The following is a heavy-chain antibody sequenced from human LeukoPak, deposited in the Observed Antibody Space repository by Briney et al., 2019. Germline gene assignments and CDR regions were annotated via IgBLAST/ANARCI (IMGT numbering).Heavy chain of an antibody. J-gene: IGHJ6*03. CDR2: MSGSGDDT. CDR1: GFTFSNYA. CDR3: AKATITTLQYYYYMDV. Sequence: GGSLRLSCAASGFTFSNYAMSWVRQAPGKGLEWVSAMSGSGDDTYYADSVKGRFTISRDNSKNTLYLQMNSLRAEDTAVYYCAKATITTLQYYYYMDVWGKGTTVTVSS. V-gene: IGHV3-23*01. D-gene: IGHD4-11*01.